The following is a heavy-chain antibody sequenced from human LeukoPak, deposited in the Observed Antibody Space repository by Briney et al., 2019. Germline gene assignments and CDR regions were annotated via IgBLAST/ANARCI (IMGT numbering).Heavy chain of an antibody. D-gene: IGHD2-2*01. CDR2: IWYDGSNK. Sequence: GGSLRLSCAASGFTFSSYGMHWVRQAPSKGLEWVAVIWYDGSNKYYADSVKGRFTISRDNSKNTLYLQMNSLRAEDTAVYYCARDGYQLLSWFDPWGQGTLVTVSS. J-gene: IGHJ5*02. CDR1: GFTFSSYG. CDR3: ARDGYQLLSWFDP. V-gene: IGHV3-33*01.